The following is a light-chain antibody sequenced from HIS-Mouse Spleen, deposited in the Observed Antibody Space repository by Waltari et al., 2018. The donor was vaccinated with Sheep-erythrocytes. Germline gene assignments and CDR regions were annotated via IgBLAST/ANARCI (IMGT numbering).Light chain of an antibody. Sequence: QSALTQPRSVSGSPGQSVTISCTGTSSDVGGYNYVSWYQQHPGKAPKLMIYDVSKRPSGVPDRFSGSKSCNTVSLTISGLQGEDEADYYCCSYAGSYNHVFATGTKVTVL. J-gene: IGLJ1*01. V-gene: IGLV2-11*01. CDR2: DVS. CDR1: SSDVGGYNY. CDR3: CSYAGSYNHV.